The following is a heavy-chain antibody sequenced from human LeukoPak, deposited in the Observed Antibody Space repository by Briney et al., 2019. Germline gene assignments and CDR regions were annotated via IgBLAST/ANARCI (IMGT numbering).Heavy chain of an antibody. Sequence: GASVQVSCKASGFTFDDYYIHWVRQAPGQGLEWMGWVNPKSGVTHDAQKFQGRVTKTSDTSISTAYLELSRLRSDDMAEYYCARDRGYDSWSGSIPPSMDVWGKGTTVTVSS. CDR3: ARDRGYDSWSGSIPPSMDV. CDR1: GFTFDDYY. CDR2: VNPKSGVT. V-gene: IGHV1-2*02. D-gene: IGHD3-3*01. J-gene: IGHJ6*03.